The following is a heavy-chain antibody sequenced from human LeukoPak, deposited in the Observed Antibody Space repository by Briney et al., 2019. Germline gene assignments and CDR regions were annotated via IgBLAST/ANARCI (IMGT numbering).Heavy chain of an antibody. CDR3: AKLGDSSGPRDY. CDR2: IRYDGSNE. J-gene: IGHJ4*02. CDR1: GFTFSSYG. V-gene: IGHV3-30*02. D-gene: IGHD3-22*01. Sequence: GGSLRLSCAASGFTFSSYGMHWVRQAPGKGLEWVAFIRYDGSNEYYADSVKGRFTISRDNSKNTLYLQMNSLRAEGTAVYYCAKLGDSSGPRDYWGQGTLVTVSS.